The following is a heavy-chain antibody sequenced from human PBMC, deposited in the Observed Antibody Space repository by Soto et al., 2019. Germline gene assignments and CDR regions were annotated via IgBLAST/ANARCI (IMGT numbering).Heavy chain of an antibody. D-gene: IGHD1-26*01. V-gene: IGHV4-61*01. CDR2: ISYTGDT. J-gene: IGHJ5*02. CDR1: GDSVSSDRYF. CDR3: ARIVVGATVDL. Sequence: SETLSLTCSVSGDSVSSDRYFWTWIRQPPGKGLEWIAYISYTGDTNYNPSLKSRVTISVDTSRNQFSLTLASVTAADTAVYFCARIVVGATVDLWGQGSLVTVSS.